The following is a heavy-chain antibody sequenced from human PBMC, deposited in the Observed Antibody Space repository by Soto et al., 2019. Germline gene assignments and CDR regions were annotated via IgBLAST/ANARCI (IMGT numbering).Heavy chain of an antibody. V-gene: IGHV1-69*01. J-gene: IGHJ4*02. CDR2: IIPIFGPA. Sequence: QVQLVQSGAAVKKPGSSVKVSCKASGGTLSRSAISWVRQAPGQGLEWMGGIIPIFGPAIYAQKFRGRVSILADESTRTAYTGMSSLRSEDTAVYYCGTGSSWTKVESWGQGTLVTVAS. D-gene: IGHD6-13*01. CDR1: GGTLSRSA. CDR3: GTGSSWTKVES.